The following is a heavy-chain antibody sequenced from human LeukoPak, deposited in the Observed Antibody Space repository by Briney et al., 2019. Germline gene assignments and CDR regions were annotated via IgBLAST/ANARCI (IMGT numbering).Heavy chain of an antibody. CDR1: GFTFRSYA. CDR3: ARGFCTSTSCFNDY. D-gene: IGHD2-2*01. Sequence: GGSLRLSCAASGFTFRSYAMTWVRQAPGKGLEWVAALSYDGINKYYADYVKGRFTISRGTSKSSLYLQMNTLRAEDTALYYCARGFCTSTSCFNDYWGQGTLVTVSS. V-gene: IGHV3-30*04. J-gene: IGHJ4*02. CDR2: LSYDGINK.